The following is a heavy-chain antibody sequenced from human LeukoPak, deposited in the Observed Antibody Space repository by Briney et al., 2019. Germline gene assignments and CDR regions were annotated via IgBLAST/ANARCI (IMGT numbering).Heavy chain of an antibody. CDR2: IDPDGSVA. D-gene: IGHD3-16*01. CDR3: ARELGRGGSAFDV. J-gene: IGHJ3*01. Sequence: TGGSLRLSCEASGFSLSNHWMHWVRQAPGKGLVWVAHIDPDGSVANYGDSVKGRFTISRDNAKNTLYLQMDSLRAEDTAVYYSARELGRGGSAFDVWGQGTMVTVSS. V-gene: IGHV3-74*01. CDR1: GFSLSNHW.